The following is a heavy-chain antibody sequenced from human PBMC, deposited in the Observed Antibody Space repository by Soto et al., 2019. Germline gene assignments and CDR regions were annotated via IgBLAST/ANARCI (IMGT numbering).Heavy chain of an antibody. CDR3: ARDLSNHYSSGPVDY. D-gene: IGHD6-19*01. CDR2: IYHSGST. CDR1: GYSISSGYY. V-gene: IGHV4-38-2*02. J-gene: IGHJ4*02. Sequence: PSETLSLTCAVSGYSISSGYYWGWIRQPPGKGLEWIGSIYHSGSTYYNPSLKSRVTISVDTSKNQFSLKLSSVTAADTAVYYCARDLSNHYSSGPVDYWGQGTLVTV.